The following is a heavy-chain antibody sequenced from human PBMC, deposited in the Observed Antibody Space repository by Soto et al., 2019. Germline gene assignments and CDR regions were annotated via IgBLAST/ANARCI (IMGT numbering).Heavy chain of an antibody. CDR3: AREGWLQHTAYHYYGMDV. V-gene: IGHV1-18*01. CDR1: GYTFTSYG. Sequence: ASVKVSCKASGYTFTSYGISWVRQAPGQGLEWMGWISAYNGNTNYAQKLQGRVTMTTDTSTSTAYMELRSLRSDDTAVYYCAREGWLQHTAYHYYGMDVWGQGTTVTVSS. CDR2: ISAYNGNT. J-gene: IGHJ6*02. D-gene: IGHD5-12*01.